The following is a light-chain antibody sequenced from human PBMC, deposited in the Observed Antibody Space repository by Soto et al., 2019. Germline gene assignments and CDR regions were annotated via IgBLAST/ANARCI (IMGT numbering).Light chain of an antibody. V-gene: IGKV1-39*01. CDR1: QDIITY. CDR3: QQTYRTPLFS. CDR2: DAS. J-gene: IGKJ3*01. Sequence: DIQLTQSPSSLSASVGDSVTSTCRASQDIITYLTWYQHKPGRAPKLLVYDASSLNSGVPSRFRGSGVGRVFTLTISRLQPEDFATYYCQQTYRTPLFSFGPGTTVDLK.